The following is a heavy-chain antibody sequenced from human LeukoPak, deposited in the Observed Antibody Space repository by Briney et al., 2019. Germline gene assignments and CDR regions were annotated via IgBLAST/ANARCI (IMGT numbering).Heavy chain of an antibody. CDR2: ISSSSSYI. V-gene: IGHV3-21*01. CDR1: GFTFSSYS. CDR3: ARDPLLWFGEPVAFDI. J-gene: IGHJ3*02. D-gene: IGHD3-10*01. Sequence: GGSVRLSCAASGFTFSSYSMNWVRQAPGKGLEWVSSISSSSSYIYYADSVKGRFTISRDNAKNSLYLQMNSLRAEDTAVYYCARDPLLWFGEPVAFDIWGQGTMVTVSS.